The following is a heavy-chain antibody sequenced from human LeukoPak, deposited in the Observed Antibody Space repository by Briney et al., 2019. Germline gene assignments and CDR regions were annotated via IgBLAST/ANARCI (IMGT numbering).Heavy chain of an antibody. CDR3: AIDAEDSSGWSFNC. V-gene: IGHV3-48*03. D-gene: IGHD6-19*01. CDR2: ISSSGSTI. J-gene: IGHJ4*01. CDR1: GFTFSSYE. Sequence: GGSLRLSCAASGFTFSSYEMNWVRQAPGKGLEWVSYISSSGSTIYYADSVKGRFTISRDNAKNTLFLHMSNLRAEDTAFYYCAIDAEDSSGWSFNCWGHGTLVTVSS.